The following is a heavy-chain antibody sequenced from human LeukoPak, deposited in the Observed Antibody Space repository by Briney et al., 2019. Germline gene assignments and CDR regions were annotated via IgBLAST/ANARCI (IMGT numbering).Heavy chain of an antibody. Sequence: GGSLRLSCAASGFTFSDSAMNWVRQAPGKGLEWVSSINNVASHIYYADSVRGRFTISRDNAKNSVSLQMNNLRAEDTAVYYCARDSSPDAFDIWGQGTMVTVSS. V-gene: IGHV3-21*01. CDR3: ARDSSPDAFDI. D-gene: IGHD6-19*01. CDR1: GFTFSDSA. J-gene: IGHJ3*02. CDR2: INNVASHI.